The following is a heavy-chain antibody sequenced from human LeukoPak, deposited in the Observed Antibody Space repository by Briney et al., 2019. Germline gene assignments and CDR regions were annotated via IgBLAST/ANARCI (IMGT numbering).Heavy chain of an antibody. CDR1: GFTFSSYG. D-gene: IGHD3-3*01. V-gene: IGHV3-7*01. CDR3: ARGYSWSGYLYDY. CDR2: IKKDGSEK. J-gene: IGHJ4*02. Sequence: HTGGSLRLSCAASGFTFSSYGMHWVRQAPGKGLEWVANIKKDGSEKYYADSVKGRFTIYRDDAKNSVYLQMNSLRAEDTAVYYCARGYSWSGYLYDYWGQGTLVTVSS.